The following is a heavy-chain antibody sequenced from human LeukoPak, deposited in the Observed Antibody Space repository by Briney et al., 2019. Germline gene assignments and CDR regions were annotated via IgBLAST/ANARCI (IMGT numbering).Heavy chain of an antibody. Sequence: TSETLSLTCTVSGGSMSSGSYYWSWIRQPGGKGLEWIGLIYTSGSTNYNPSLKSRVTISVDTSKNQFSLKLSSVTAADTAVYYCARAGSYYWFDPWGQGTLVTVSS. CDR1: GGSMSSGSYY. V-gene: IGHV4-61*02. CDR3: ARAGSYYWFDP. J-gene: IGHJ5*02. CDR2: IYTSGST. D-gene: IGHD1-26*01.